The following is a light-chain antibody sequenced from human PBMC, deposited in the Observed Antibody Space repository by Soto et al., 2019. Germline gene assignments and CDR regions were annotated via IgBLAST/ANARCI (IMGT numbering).Light chain of an antibody. CDR1: SSNIGAGYD. J-gene: IGLJ1*01. CDR3: QSHDSSLSAYV. V-gene: IGLV1-40*01. CDR2: GNS. Sequence: QSVLTQPPSVSGSPGQSVTISCTGISSNIGAGYDVHWYQQLPGTAPKLLIYGNSNRPSGVPDRFSGSKSGTSASLAITGLQAEDEADFYCQSHDSSLSAYVFGTGNKVTVL.